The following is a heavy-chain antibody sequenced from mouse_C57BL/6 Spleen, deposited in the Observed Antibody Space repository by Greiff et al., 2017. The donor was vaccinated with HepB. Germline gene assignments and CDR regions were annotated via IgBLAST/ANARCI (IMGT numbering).Heavy chain of an antibody. CDR1: GFTFSSYA. J-gene: IGHJ1*03. Sequence: EVQLVESGGGLVKPGGSLKLSCAASGFTFSSYAMSWVRQTPEKRLEWVATISDGGSYTYYPDNVKGRFTISRDNAKNNLYLQMSHLKSEDTAMYYCARDRPYYYGSSSYWYFDVWGTGTTVTVSS. CDR2: ISDGGSYT. V-gene: IGHV5-4*01. CDR3: ARDRPYYYGSSSYWYFDV. D-gene: IGHD1-1*01.